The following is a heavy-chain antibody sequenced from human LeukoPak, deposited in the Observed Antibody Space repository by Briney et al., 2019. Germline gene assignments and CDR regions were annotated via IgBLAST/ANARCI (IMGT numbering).Heavy chain of an antibody. V-gene: IGHV1-2*02. CDR3: ARDSVLDFWCGYYSDDFDY. J-gene: IGHJ4*02. CDR2: INPNSGGT. CDR1: GYTFTGYY. Sequence: ASVKVSCKASGYTFTGYYMHWVRQAPGQGLEWMGWINPNSGGTNYAQKFQGRVTMTRDTSISTAYMELSRLRSDDTAVYYCARDSVLDFWCGYYSDDFDYWGQGTLVTVSS. D-gene: IGHD3-3*01.